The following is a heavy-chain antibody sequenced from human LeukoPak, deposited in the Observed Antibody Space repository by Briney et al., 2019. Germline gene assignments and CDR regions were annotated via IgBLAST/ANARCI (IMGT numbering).Heavy chain of an antibody. D-gene: IGHD3-10*01. J-gene: IGHJ3*02. Sequence: GGSLRLSCAASGFTFSSYWMSWVRQAPGKGLEWVANIKQDGSEKYYVDSVKGRFTISRDNSQNTLHLQMNILRVEDTAVYYCVKDWGVLPDYTADGFDIWGPGTMVTVSS. CDR3: VKDWGVLPDYTADGFDI. CDR1: GFTFSSYW. CDR2: IKQDGSEK. V-gene: IGHV3-7*01.